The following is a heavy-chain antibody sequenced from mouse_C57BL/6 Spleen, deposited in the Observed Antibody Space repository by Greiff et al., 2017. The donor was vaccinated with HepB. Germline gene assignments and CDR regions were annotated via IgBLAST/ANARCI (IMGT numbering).Heavy chain of an antibody. D-gene: IGHD1-1*01. J-gene: IGHJ1*03. CDR2: IWRGGST. V-gene: IGHV2-5*01. CDR1: GFSLTSYG. CDR3: AKLDYYGSDCYFDV. Sequence: QVQLKESGPGLVQPSQSLSITCTVSGFSLTSYGVHWVRQSPGEGLEWLGVIWRGGSTDYNAAFMSRLSITKDNSKSQVFFKMNSLQADDTAIYYCAKLDYYGSDCYFDVWGTGTTVTVSS.